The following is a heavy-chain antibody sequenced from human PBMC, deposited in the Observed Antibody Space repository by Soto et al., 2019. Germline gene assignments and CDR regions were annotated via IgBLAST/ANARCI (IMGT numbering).Heavy chain of an antibody. CDR3: ARHTSYDSSGYYYFDY. Sequence: PSETLSLTCTVSGGSISSSSYYWGWIRQPPGKGLEWIGSIYYSGSTYYNPSLKSRVTISVDTSKNQFSLKLSSVTAADTAVYYCARHTSYDSSGYYYFDYWGQCTLVTVS. D-gene: IGHD3-22*01. CDR2: IYYSGST. V-gene: IGHV4-39*01. J-gene: IGHJ4*02. CDR1: GGSISSSSYY.